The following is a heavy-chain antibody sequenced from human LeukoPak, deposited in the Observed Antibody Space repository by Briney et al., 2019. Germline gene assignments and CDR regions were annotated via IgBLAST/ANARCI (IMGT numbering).Heavy chain of an antibody. CDR1: GFTFHDYG. CDR2: INWNSGNT. D-gene: IGHD2-2*01. CDR3: ARAKACSSTTCPSDI. J-gene: IGHJ3*02. V-gene: IGHV3-20*04. Sequence: GGSLRLSCAASGFTFHDYGMSWVRQVPGKGLEWAPGINWNSGNTGYADSVKGRFTISRDNAKNSLYLQMNDLRAEDTALYYCARAKACSSTTCPSDIWGLGTMVTVS.